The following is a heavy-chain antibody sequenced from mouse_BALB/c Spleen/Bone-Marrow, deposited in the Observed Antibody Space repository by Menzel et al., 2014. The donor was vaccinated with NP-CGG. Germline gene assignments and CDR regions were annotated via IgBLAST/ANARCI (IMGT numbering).Heavy chain of an antibody. CDR1: GDSITSGY. Sequence: EVQLQQSGPSLVKPSQTLSLTCSVTGDSITSGYWNWIRKFPGNKLEYMGYISYSGSTYYNPSLKSRISITRDPSKNLYYLQLNSVTTKETATYYYARSGSSGYQYYAMDYWGQGTSVTVSS. CDR2: ISYSGST. D-gene: IGHD3-1*01. CDR3: ARSGSSGYQYYAMDY. J-gene: IGHJ4*01. V-gene: IGHV3-8*02.